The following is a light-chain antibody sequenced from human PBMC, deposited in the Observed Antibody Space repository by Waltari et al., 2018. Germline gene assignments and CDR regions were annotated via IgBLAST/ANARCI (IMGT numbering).Light chain of an antibody. J-gene: IGLJ2*01. CDR2: EDN. CDR3: YSTDRTGKQRV. V-gene: IGLV3-10*01. CDR1: SLPTKI. Sequence: SYELTQPPSVSVSPGQTARITCSGDSLPTKIGYWYQQKSGQAHVLVIYEDNKGRSGIPERFSGCRSGTMVTLTISGAQVEDEGDYYCYSTDRTGKQRVFGGGTKLTVL.